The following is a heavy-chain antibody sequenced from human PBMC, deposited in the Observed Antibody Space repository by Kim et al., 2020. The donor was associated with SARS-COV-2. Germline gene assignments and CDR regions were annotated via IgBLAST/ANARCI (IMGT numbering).Heavy chain of an antibody. D-gene: IGHD2-15*01. J-gene: IGHJ4*02. V-gene: IGHV3-48*02. CDR2: TI. CDR3: ARDRGGNGPN. Sequence: TISYADSVKGRFTISRDNAKNSLYLQMNSLRDEDTAVYYCARDRGGNGPNWGQGTLVTVSS.